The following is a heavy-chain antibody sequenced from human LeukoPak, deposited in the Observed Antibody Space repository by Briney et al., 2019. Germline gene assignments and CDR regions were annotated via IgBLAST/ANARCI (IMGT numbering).Heavy chain of an antibody. D-gene: IGHD2-8*01. CDR2: IYTSGST. V-gene: IGHV4-4*07. Sequence: SETLSLTCTVSGGSISSYYWSWIRQPAGKGLEWIGRIYTSGSTNYNPSLKSRVTMSVDTSKNQFSLKLSSVTAADTAVYYCARGGYCTNGVCYPPYYFDYWGQGTLVTVSS. CDR1: GGSISSYY. CDR3: ARGGYCTNGVCYPPYYFDY. J-gene: IGHJ4*02.